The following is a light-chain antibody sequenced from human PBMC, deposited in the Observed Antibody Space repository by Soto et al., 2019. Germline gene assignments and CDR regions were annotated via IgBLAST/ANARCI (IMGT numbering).Light chain of an antibody. CDR1: QSVSSN. Sequence: EIVLTQTPATLSVSPGERATLSCRASQSVSSNLAGYQQKPGQAPRLLIYGASSRATGIPAIVSGSGFETEFTLTISSLQSEDFAVYYCQQYETWPPRFTFGPGTKVDIK. J-gene: IGKJ3*01. CDR3: QQYETWPPRFT. CDR2: GAS. V-gene: IGKV3-15*01.